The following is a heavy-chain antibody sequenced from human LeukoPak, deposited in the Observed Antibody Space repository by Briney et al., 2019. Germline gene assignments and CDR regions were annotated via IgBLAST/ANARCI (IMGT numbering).Heavy chain of an antibody. V-gene: IGHV3-23*01. CDR3: ALHHGSYYLGRWFDP. CDR1: GFTFSSYD. Sequence: AGSLSLSCAAYGFTFSSYDMSWVRQAPGKGLEWVSGISGNGGCTNYADAVKGRFTISRDYSKNTLYLQMNSLRAEDTAVYYCALHHGSYYLGRWFDPWGQGTLVTV. J-gene: IGHJ5*02. D-gene: IGHD1-26*01. CDR2: ISGNGGCT.